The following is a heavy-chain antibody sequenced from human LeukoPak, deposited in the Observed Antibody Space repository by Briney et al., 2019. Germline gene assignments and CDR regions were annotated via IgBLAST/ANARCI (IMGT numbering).Heavy chain of an antibody. CDR3: ARETVGATGFDY. D-gene: IGHD1-26*01. CDR2: IYHSGST. V-gene: IGHV4-38-2*02. CDR1: GYSISSGYY. J-gene: IGHJ4*02. Sequence: PSETLSLTCAVSGYSISSGYYWGWIRQPPGKGLEWIGSIYHSGSTYYNPSLKSRVTISVDTSKNQFSLKLSSVTAADTAVYYCARETVGATGFDYWGQGTLVTVSS.